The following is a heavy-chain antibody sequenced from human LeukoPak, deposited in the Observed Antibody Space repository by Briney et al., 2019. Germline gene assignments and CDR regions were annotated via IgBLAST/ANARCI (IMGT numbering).Heavy chain of an antibody. CDR2: INPNSGGT. CDR1: GYTFIDYY. V-gene: IGHV1-2*02. D-gene: IGHD2-15*01. J-gene: IGHJ6*03. Sequence: ASVKVSCKASGYTFIDYYMHWVRQAPGQGLEWMGWINPNSGGTNYAQKFQGRVTMTRDTSISTAYMELSRLRSDDAAVYYCARDQEDIVVVVAATLRYYYMDVWGKGTTVTVSS. CDR3: ARDQEDIVVVVAATLRYYYMDV.